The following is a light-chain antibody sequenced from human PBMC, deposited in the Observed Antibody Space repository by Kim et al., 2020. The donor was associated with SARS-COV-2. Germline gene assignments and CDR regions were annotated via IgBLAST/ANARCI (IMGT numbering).Light chain of an antibody. Sequence: SPGQTASITCSGDKLGLKYTYWYQQKAGQSPVLVIYQDTKRPSGVPERFSGSNSGNTATLTISGTQAMDEADYYCQAWDSTTAFYVFGTGTKVTVL. CDR2: QDT. J-gene: IGLJ1*01. V-gene: IGLV3-1*01. CDR1: KLGLKY. CDR3: QAWDSTTAFYV.